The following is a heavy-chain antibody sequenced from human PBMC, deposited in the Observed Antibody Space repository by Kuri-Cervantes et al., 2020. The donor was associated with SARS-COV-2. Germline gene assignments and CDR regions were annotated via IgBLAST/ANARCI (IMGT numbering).Heavy chain of an antibody. D-gene: IGHD1-20*01. CDR3: ARDWPNNWNLYWYFDL. CDR2: IIPIFGIA. Sequence: SVKVSCKASGGTFSSYTISWVRQAPGQGLEWMGGIIPIFGIANYAQKFQGRVTMTTDTSTSTAYMELSSLRSEDTAVYYCARDWPNNWNLYWYFDLWGRGTLVTVSS. V-gene: IGHV1-69*10. CDR1: GGTFSSYT. J-gene: IGHJ2*01.